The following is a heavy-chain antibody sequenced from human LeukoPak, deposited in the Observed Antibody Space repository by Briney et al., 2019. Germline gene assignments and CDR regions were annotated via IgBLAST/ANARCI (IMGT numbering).Heavy chain of an antibody. D-gene: IGHD2-2*01. V-gene: IGHV3-53*01. J-gene: IGHJ4*02. Sequence: PGGSLRPSCAASGFTVSSNYMSWVRQAPGKGLEWVSVIYSGGSTYYADSVKGRFTISRDNSKNTLYLQMNSLRAEDTAVYYCARYHEGRDYFDYWGQGTLVTVSS. CDR1: GFTVSSNY. CDR2: IYSGGST. CDR3: ARYHEGRDYFDY.